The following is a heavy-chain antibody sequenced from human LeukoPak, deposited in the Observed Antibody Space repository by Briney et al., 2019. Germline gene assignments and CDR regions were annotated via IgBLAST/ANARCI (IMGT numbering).Heavy chain of an antibody. CDR1: GYTFTSYY. D-gene: IGHD3-3*01. J-gene: IGHJ5*02. Sequence: GASVKVSCKASGYTFTSYYMHWVRQAPGQGLEWMGGIIPIFGTANYAQKFQGRVTITTDESTSTAYMELSSLRSEDTAVYYCAREGVLEWLNNWFDPWGQGTLVTVSS. CDR3: AREGVLEWLNNWFDP. V-gene: IGHV1-69*05. CDR2: IIPIFGTA.